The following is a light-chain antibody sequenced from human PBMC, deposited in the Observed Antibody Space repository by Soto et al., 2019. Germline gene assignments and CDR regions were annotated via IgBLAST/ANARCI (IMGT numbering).Light chain of an antibody. Sequence: QSALTQPAPVSGSPGPSITISCTGTSSDIGGYDYVSWYHQHPGKVPKLMIFAVSNRPSGGSYRFSGSKSGNTASLTISGLQAEDEADYYCSSYTGSSTLYVFGTGTKVTVL. CDR1: SSDIGGYDY. CDR2: AVS. J-gene: IGLJ1*01. CDR3: SSYTGSSTLYV. V-gene: IGLV2-14*01.